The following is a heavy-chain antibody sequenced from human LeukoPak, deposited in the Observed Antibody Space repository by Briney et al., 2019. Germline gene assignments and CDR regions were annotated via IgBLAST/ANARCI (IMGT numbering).Heavy chain of an antibody. V-gene: IGHV4-61*02. CDR3: AREPPEVAARPGFDP. D-gene: IGHD6-6*01. Sequence: SQTLSLTCTVSGGSISSGSYYWSWIRQPAGKGLEWIGRIYTSGSTNYNPSLKSRVTISVDTSKNQFSLKLSSVTAADTVVYYCAREPPEVAARPGFDPWGQGTLVTVSS. CDR2: IYTSGST. CDR1: GGSISSGSYY. J-gene: IGHJ5*02.